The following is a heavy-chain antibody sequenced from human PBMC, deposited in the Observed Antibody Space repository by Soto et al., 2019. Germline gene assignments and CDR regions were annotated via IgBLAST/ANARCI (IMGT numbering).Heavy chain of an antibody. Sequence: EVQLVESGGGLVQPGGPLRLSCAASGFTFSLYSMSWVRQAPGKGLAWVSYISRSSTGIHYADSVKGRFTISRDDATNSMHLQMNSLRDGDTAVYYCARAVTWGLDVWGQGTTVSISS. V-gene: IGHV3-48*02. J-gene: IGHJ6*02. CDR1: GFTFSLYS. CDR2: ISRSSTGI. D-gene: IGHD3-10*01. CDR3: ARAVTWGLDV.